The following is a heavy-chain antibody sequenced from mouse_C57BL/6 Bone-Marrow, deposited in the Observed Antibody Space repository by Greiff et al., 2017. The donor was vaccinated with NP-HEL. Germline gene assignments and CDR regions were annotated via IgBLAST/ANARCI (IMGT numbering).Heavy chain of an antibody. CDR1: GYTFTSYW. CDR2: IDPSDSYT. V-gene: IGHV1-50*01. D-gene: IGHD2-4*01. CDR3: ARKVYDYAHYYAMDY. Sequence: QVQLQQSGAELVKPGASVKLSCKASGYTFTSYWMQWVKQRPGQGLEWIGEIDPSDSYTNYNQKFKGKATLTVDTSSSTAYMQLSSLTSEDSAVYYCARKVYDYAHYYAMDYWGQGTSVTVSS. J-gene: IGHJ4*01.